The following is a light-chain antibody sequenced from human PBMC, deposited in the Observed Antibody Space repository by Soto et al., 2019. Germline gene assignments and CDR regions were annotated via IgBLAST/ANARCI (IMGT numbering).Light chain of an antibody. CDR3: QQLTNFRFT. CDR2: AAS. Sequence: DIQLTQSPSFLSASVGDRVTITCRASQDISDYLAWYQQRPGKAPKLLIYAASTLQSGVPSRFSGSGSGTEFTLTISSLQPEDFATYYCQQLTNFRFTFGQGTKLDIK. J-gene: IGKJ2*01. CDR1: QDISDY. V-gene: IGKV1-9*01.